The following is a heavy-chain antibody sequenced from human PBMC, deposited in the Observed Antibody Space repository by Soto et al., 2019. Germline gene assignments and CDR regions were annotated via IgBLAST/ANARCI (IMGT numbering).Heavy chain of an antibody. CDR1: GGSISSGKYY. J-gene: IGHJ4*02. CDR3: ARVGEMAAMVDY. CDR2: IYYSGST. Sequence: QVQLQESGPGLVKPSQTLSLTCTVSGGSISSGKYYWSWIRQPPGKGLEWIGYIYYSGSTYYNPSFKSRVTISVDTSKNQFSLKLSSVTAADTAVYYCARVGEMAAMVDYWGQGTLVTVSS. D-gene: IGHD2-2*01. V-gene: IGHV4-30-4*01.